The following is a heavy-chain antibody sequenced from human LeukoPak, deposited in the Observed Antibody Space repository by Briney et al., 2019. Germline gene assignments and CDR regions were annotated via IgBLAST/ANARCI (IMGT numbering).Heavy chain of an antibody. V-gene: IGHV1-69*05. CDR1: GGTFSSYA. D-gene: IGHD2-2*01. CDR3: ARSDMPGSNPGWFDP. Sequence: GASVKVSCKASGGTFSSYAISWVRQAPGQGLEWMGGIIPIFGTANYAQKFQGRVTITTDESTSTAYMELSSLRSEDTAVYYCARSDMPGSNPGWFDPWGQGTLVTVSS. CDR2: IIPIFGTA. J-gene: IGHJ5*02.